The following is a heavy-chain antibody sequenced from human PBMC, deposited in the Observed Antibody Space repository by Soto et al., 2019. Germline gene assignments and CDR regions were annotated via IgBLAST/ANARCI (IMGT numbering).Heavy chain of an antibody. J-gene: IGHJ5*02. D-gene: IGHD1-7*01. CDR1: GVTFSSDA. V-gene: IGHV3-23*01. CDR3: AKLRRGTTGTEGFDP. Sequence: EAQLLESGGGLAHQGGSLTLSCAASGVTFSSDAMTWVRQAPGKGLEWLSTISNSGGTTHYADSVKGRFTVSGDNFKSTLYLLMNSLRAEDTAVYYCAKLRRGTTGTEGFDPWGQGTLVTVSS. CDR2: ISNSGGTT.